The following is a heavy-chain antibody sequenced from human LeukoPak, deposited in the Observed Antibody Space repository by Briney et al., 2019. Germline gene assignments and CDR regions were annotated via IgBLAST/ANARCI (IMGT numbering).Heavy chain of an antibody. D-gene: IGHD6-13*01. CDR2: ISWDGGST. CDR3: AKEGQQLEFDY. CDR1: GFTFDDYT. J-gene: IGHJ4*02. V-gene: IGHV3-43*01. Sequence: PGGSLRLSCAASGFTFDDYTMHWVRQAPGKGLEWVSLISWDGGSTYYADSVKGRFTISRDNSKNSLYLQMNGLRTEDTALYYCAKEGQQLEFDYWGQGTLVTVSS.